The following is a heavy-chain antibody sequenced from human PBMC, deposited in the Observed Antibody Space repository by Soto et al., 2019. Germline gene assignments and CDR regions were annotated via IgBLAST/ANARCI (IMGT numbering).Heavy chain of an antibody. V-gene: IGHV4-59*01. D-gene: IGHD3-9*01. CDR2: IYYSGST. Sequence: SETLSLTCTVSGGSISSYYWSWIRQPPGKGLEWIGYIYYSGSTNYNPSLKSRVTISVDTSKNQFSLKLSSVTAADTAVYYCARARWDYDILTGYYGPNDAFDIWGQGTMVTVSS. J-gene: IGHJ3*02. CDR1: GGSISSYY. CDR3: ARARWDYDILTGYYGPNDAFDI.